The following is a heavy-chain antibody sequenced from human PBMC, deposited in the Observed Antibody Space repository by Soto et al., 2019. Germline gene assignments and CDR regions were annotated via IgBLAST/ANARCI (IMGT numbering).Heavy chain of an antibody. V-gene: IGHV3-74*01. Sequence: GSLRLSCAASGFTFSSYWMHWVRQAPGKGLVWVSRINSDGSSTSYADSVKGRFTISRDNAKNTLYLQMNSLRAEDTAVYYCSSGLPYSGSVNWGQGTLVTVSS. CDR3: SSGLPYSGSVN. CDR2: INSDGSST. J-gene: IGHJ4*02. CDR1: GFTFSSYW. D-gene: IGHD1-26*01.